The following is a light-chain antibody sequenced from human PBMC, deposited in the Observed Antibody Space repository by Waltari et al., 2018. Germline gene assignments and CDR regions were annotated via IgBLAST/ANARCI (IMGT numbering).Light chain of an antibody. CDR1: QSVSRN. CDR3: QQRSNWPPLT. J-gene: IGKJ3*01. Sequence: EIVLTQSPATLSLSPGERATLSSRASQSVSRNLAWYQQKPGQAPRLLIYDASNRATGSPARFSGSGSGTDFTLTISSLEPEDFAVYYCQQRSNWPPLTFGPGTKVDIK. CDR2: DAS. V-gene: IGKV3-11*01.